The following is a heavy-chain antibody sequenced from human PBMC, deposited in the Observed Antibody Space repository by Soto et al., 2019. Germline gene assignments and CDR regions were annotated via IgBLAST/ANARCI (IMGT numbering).Heavy chain of an antibody. CDR2: ISSSSSTI. V-gene: IGHV3-48*01. CDR1: GFTFSSYS. J-gene: IGHJ4*02. D-gene: IGHD3-3*01. Sequence: EVQLVESGGGLVQPGGSLRLSCAASGFTFSSYSMNWVRQAPGKGLEWVSYISSSSSTIYYADSVKGRFTISRDNAKNSRYLQMNSLRAEDTAVYYCARDVTITIFGVVTGYYFDYWGQGTLVTVSS. CDR3: ARDVTITIFGVVTGYYFDY.